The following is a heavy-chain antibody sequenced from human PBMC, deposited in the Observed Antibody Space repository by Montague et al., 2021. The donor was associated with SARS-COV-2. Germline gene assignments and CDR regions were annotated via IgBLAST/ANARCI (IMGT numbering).Heavy chain of an antibody. Sequence: QSGAEVKKSGESLRISCRGSGYDFTRYWISWVRQMPGKGLGWMGRINPADSQTNYSPSFQGQVTISVDKSITTAYLQWSSLKPSDTAIYYCARSQHCGSDCYFAYWGQGSLVTVSS. CDR3: ARSQHCGSDCYFAY. CDR2: INPADSQT. CDR1: GYDFTRYW. V-gene: IGHV5-10-1*01. D-gene: IGHD2-21*02. J-gene: IGHJ4*02.